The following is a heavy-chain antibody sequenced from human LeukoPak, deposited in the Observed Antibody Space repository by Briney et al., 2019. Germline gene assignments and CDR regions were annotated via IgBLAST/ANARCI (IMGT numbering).Heavy chain of an antibody. V-gene: IGHV3-48*04. Sequence: GGSLRLSCAASGFIFTSWMNWVRQAPGKGLEWVSYISSSRSTIYYSDYVKGRFTISRDNAKNPLYLQMNSLRAEDTAVYYCARGWYYYDSSGYYYGSNWFDHWGQGTLVTVSS. CDR2: ISSSRSTI. CDR1: GFIFTSW. CDR3: ARGWYYYDSSGYYYGSNWFDH. J-gene: IGHJ5*02. D-gene: IGHD3-22*01.